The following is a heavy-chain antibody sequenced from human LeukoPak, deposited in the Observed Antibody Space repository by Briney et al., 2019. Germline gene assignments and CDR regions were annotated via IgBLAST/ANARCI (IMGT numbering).Heavy chain of an antibody. V-gene: IGHV3-9*01. CDR3: ARLSSWVFEI. Sequence: PGRSLRLSCAASGFTFDDYAMHWVRQAPGKGLEWVSGISWNSGSIGYGDSVKGRFTISRDNAKNLLYLQMNSLRAEDTAVYFCARLSSWVFEIWGQGTMVTVSS. J-gene: IGHJ3*02. CDR2: ISWNSGSI. D-gene: IGHD2-21*02. CDR1: GFTFDDYA.